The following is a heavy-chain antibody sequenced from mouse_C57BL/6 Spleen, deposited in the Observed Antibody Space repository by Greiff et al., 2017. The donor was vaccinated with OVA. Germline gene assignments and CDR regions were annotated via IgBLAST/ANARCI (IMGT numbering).Heavy chain of an antibody. D-gene: IGHD1-1*01. Sequence: VKLMESGAELVRPGTSVKVSCKASGYAFTNYLIEWVKQRPGQGLEWIGVINPGSGGTNYNEKFKGKATLTADKSSSPAYMQLSSLTSEDSAVYFCARSITTVAPFDYWGQGTTLTVSS. CDR3: ARSITTVAPFDY. CDR1: GYAFTNYL. V-gene: IGHV1-54*01. CDR2: INPGSGGT. J-gene: IGHJ2*01.